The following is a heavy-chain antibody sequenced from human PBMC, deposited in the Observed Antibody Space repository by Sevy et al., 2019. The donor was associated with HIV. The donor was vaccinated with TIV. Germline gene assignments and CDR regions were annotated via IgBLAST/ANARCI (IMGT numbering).Heavy chain of an antibody. CDR2: ISGSGSTI. J-gene: IGHJ6*02. Sequence: GGSLRLSCAASGFTLSDYYMSWIRQAPGKGLEWVSYISGSGSTIYYADSVKGRFTISRDNAKNSLSLQMNSLRAEDTAVYFCARDHVKDGDLGDYYYYAVDVWGQGTTVTVSS. CDR3: ARDHVKDGDLGDYYYYAVDV. V-gene: IGHV3-11*01. CDR1: GFTLSDYY. D-gene: IGHD4-17*01.